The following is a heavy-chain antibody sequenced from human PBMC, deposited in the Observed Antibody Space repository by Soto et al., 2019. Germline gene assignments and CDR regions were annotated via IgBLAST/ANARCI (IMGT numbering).Heavy chain of an antibody. D-gene: IGHD3-10*01. V-gene: IGHV3-30*18. J-gene: IGHJ5*02. Sequence: GGSLRLSCAASGFTFSSYGMHWVRQAPGKGLEWVAVISYDGSNKYYADSVKGRFTISRDNSKNTLYLQMNSLRAEDTAVYYCAKDYLTMVRGMVNWFDPWGQGTLVTVSS. CDR1: GFTFSSYG. CDR2: ISYDGSNK. CDR3: AKDYLTMVRGMVNWFDP.